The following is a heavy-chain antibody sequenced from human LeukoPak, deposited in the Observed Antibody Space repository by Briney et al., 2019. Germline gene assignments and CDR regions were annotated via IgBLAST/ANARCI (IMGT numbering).Heavy chain of an antibody. V-gene: IGHV1-18*01. D-gene: IGHD3-9*01. CDR3: ASQRRRYYDTVTSVYYYDGMDV. CDR1: GYTFTSYG. CDR2: ISAYNGNT. Sequence: ASVKVSCKASGYTFTSYGISWVRQAPGQGLEWMGWISAYNGNTNYAQKLQGRVTMTTDTSTSTAYMELRSLRSDDTAVYYCASQRRRYYDTVTSVYYYDGMDVWGQGTKVTVSS. J-gene: IGHJ6*02.